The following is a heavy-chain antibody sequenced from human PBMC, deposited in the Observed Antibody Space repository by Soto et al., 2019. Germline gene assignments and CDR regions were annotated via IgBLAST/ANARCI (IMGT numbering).Heavy chain of an antibody. Sequence: SLRLSCAASGFTFSNYGMHWVRQAPGKGLEWVAVISYDGSNKYYADSVKGRFTISRDNSKNTLFLQMNSLRPEDTAVYCCAKDLPMTIVGGYYGMDVWGQGTTVTVSS. CDR2: ISYDGSNK. D-gene: IGHD3-22*01. V-gene: IGHV3-30*18. CDR1: GFTFSNYG. J-gene: IGHJ6*02. CDR3: AKDLPMTIVGGYYGMDV.